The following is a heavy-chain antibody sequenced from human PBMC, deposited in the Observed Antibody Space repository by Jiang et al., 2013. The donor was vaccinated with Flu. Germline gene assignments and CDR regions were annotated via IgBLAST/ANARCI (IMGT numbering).Heavy chain of an antibody. CDR2: NSGNT. J-gene: IGHJ6*02. CDR3: ARWNEVEVGVSYYYYGMDV. D-gene: IGHD1-1*01. V-gene: IGHV1-8*01. Sequence: NSGNTGYAQKFQGRVTMTRNTSISTAYMELSSLRSEDTAVYYCARWNEVEVGVSYYYYGMDVWGQGTTVTVSS.